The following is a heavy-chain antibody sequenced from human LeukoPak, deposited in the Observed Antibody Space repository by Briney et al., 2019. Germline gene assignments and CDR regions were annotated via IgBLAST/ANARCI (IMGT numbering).Heavy chain of an antibody. J-gene: IGHJ4*02. Sequence: GGSLRLSCAASGFTFSSYWMSWVRQAPGKGLEWVANVKQDGSEKYYVDSVKGRSTVSRDNAKNSLYLQMNSLRAEDTAVYYCARDDGAEDYWGQGTLVTVSS. V-gene: IGHV3-7*01. CDR2: VKQDGSEK. D-gene: IGHD4-17*01. CDR1: GFTFSSYW. CDR3: ARDDGAEDY.